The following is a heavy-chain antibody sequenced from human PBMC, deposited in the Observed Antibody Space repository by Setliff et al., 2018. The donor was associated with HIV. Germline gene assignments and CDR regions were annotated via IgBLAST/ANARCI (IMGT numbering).Heavy chain of an antibody. CDR1: EFTVSSNS. V-gene: IGHV3-53*01. CDR3: ARFDTEYAFDI. Sequence: GGSLRLSCAASEFTVSSNSMSWLRQAPGKGLEWVSVIHSGDSTHYADSVKGRFTISRDNSKNTLHLQMNGLRAEDTAVYYCARFDTEYAFDIWGQGTMVTVSS. CDR2: IHSGDST. D-gene: IGHD2-8*02. J-gene: IGHJ3*02.